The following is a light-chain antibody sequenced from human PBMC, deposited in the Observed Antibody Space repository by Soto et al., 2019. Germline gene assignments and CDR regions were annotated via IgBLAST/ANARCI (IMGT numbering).Light chain of an antibody. CDR1: QSISNY. J-gene: IGKJ1*01. CDR2: AAS. CDR3: PQSYNTPWT. V-gene: IGKV1-39*01. Sequence: DIQMTQSPSSLSASVGDRVTITCRASQSISNYLSWYQQIPGKAPKLLIYAASTLRSRVSSRFRGGGSGTAFTLTISSLQPEDFATYYCPQSYNTPWTFGQGTKVESK.